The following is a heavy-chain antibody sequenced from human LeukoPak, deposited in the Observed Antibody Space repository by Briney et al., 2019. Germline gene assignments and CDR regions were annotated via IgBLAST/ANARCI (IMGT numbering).Heavy chain of an antibody. V-gene: IGHV4-39*02. CDR2: IYHSGST. CDR1: GGSISSSFYY. J-gene: IGHJ3*02. Sequence: PSETLSLTCTVSGGSISSSFYYWGWIRQPPGKGLEWIGSIYHSGSTYYNPSLKSRVTISVDTSRNQFSLNLSSVTAADTAVYYCARDGGDYYAAPANQAFDIWGQGTMVTVSS. CDR3: ARDGGDYYAAPANQAFDI. D-gene: IGHD2-21*01.